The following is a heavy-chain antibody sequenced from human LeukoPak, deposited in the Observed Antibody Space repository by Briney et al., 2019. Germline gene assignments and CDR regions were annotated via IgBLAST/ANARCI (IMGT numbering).Heavy chain of an antibody. CDR2: INPTGGST. D-gene: IGHD3-10*01. V-gene: IGHV1-46*01. CDR3: ARELVSGSGGVDY. J-gene: IGHJ4*02. Sequence: ASVKFSCKASGYTFTSYYMHWVRQAPGQGLEWMGIINPTGGSTSYAQNFQGRVTMTRDTSTSTAYMELSSLRSEDRAVYYCARELVSGSGGVDYWGQGTLVTVSS. CDR1: GYTFTSYY.